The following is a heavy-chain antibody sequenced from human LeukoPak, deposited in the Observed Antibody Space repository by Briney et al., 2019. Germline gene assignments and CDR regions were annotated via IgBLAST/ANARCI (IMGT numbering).Heavy chain of an antibody. D-gene: IGHD6-19*01. J-gene: IGHJ4*02. CDR1: GFTFSSYW. V-gene: IGHV3-74*01. CDR2: INSDGSST. Sequence: GGSLRLSCAASGFTFSSYWMHWVRRAPGKGLVWVSRINSDGSSTSYADSVKGRFTISRDNSKNTLYLQMNSLRAEDTAVYYCAKDFAIIAVAAFWDYWGQGTLVTVSS. CDR3: AKDFAIIAVAAFWDY.